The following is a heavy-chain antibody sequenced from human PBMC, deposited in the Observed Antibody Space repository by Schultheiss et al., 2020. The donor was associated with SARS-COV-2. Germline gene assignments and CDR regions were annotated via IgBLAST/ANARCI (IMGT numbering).Heavy chain of an antibody. CDR2: INHSGST. D-gene: IGHD1-26*01. J-gene: IGHJ5*02. CDR3: ARGDTLRGGSYYVP. CDR1: GFTFSSYG. Sequence: GSLRLSCAASGFTFSSYGMHWIRQPPGKGLEWIGEINHSGSTNYNPSLKSRVTISVDTSKNQFSLKLSSVTAEDTAVYYCARGDTLRGGSYYVPWGQGTLVTVSS. V-gene: IGHV4-34*01.